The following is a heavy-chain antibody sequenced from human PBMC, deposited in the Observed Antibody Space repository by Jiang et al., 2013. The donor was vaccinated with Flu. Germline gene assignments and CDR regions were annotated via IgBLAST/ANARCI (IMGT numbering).Heavy chain of an antibody. CDR3: ARDTSQAVAGFDV. Sequence: QLVESGAEMKTPGSSVRVSSKASGGTFSTHGVAWVRQAPGQGLEWVGGILPVFGTTNYAQQFQGRVTISADTSAAYLEVNSLTSDDTAVYYCARDTSQAVAGFDVWGQGTLVTVSS. V-gene: IGHV1-69*01. CDR2: ILPVFGTT. J-gene: IGHJ4*02. D-gene: IGHD6-19*01. CDR1: GGTFSTHG.